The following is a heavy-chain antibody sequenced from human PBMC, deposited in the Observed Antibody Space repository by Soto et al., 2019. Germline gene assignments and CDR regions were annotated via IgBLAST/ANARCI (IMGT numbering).Heavy chain of an antibody. CDR3: ARVADILAGPGDFDP. CDR1: GYTFTSYG. Sequence: ASVKVSCKASGYTFTSYGISWVRQAPGQGLEWMGWISAYNGNTNYAQKLQGGVTMTTDTSTSTAYMELRSLRSDGTAVYYCARVADILAGPGDFDPWGQGTLVTVSS. J-gene: IGHJ5*02. V-gene: IGHV1-18*01. CDR2: ISAYNGNT. D-gene: IGHD3-9*01.